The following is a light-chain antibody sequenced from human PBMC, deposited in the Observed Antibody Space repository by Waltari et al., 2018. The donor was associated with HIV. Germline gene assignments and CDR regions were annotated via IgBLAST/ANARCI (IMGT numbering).Light chain of an antibody. V-gene: IGKV1-5*03. CDR2: KAS. CDR3: QQYNSYSLT. CDR1: QSISSW. J-gene: IGKJ4*01. Sequence: DIQMTQSPSTLSASVGDRVTITCRASQSISSWLAWYQQKPGKAPNLLIYKASSLESGVPSRFSGSRSGTEFTLTISSLQPDDFATYYCQQYNSYSLTFGGGTKVEIK.